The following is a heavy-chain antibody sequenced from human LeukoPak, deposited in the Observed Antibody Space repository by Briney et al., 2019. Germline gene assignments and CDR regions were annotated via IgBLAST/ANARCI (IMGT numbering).Heavy chain of an antibody. V-gene: IGHV3-23*01. D-gene: IGHD2-15*01. CDR3: AKDQDIVVVVAATPADAFDI. CDR1: GFTFSSYW. J-gene: IGHJ3*02. CDR2: ISGSGGST. Sequence: GGSLRLSCAASGFTFSSYWMSWVRQAPGKGLEWVSAISGSGGSTYYADSVKGRFTISRDNSKNTLYLQMNSLRAEDTAVYYCAKDQDIVVVVAATPADAFDIWGQGAMVTVSS.